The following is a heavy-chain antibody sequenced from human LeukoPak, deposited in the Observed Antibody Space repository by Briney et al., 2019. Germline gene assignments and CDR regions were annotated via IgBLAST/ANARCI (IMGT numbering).Heavy chain of an antibody. Sequence: GESLKISCKGSGYRFTSYWIGWVRQMPGKGLEWMGIIYPGNSDTRYSPSFQGQVTISADKSISTAYLQWSSLKASDTAIYYCARLPGGSGSYYYYMDVWGKGTTVTISS. CDR3: ARLPGGSGSYYYYMDV. V-gene: IGHV5-51*01. CDR2: IYPGNSDT. D-gene: IGHD3-10*01. CDR1: GYRFTSYW. J-gene: IGHJ6*03.